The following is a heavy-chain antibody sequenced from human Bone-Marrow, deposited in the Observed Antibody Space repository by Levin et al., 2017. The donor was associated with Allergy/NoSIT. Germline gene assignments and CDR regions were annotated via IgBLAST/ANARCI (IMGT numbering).Heavy chain of an antibody. Sequence: SETLSLTCSVSGASLSSGVYYWNWIRQHPGKGLEWIGYIYFSGNTYYNPSLKSRVTLSVDTSKNQFSLTLTSVTAADTAVYYCARGREGAGVGGYFQHWGLGTLVTVAA. CDR1: GASLSSGVYY. V-gene: IGHV4-31*03. CDR3: ARGREGAGVGGYFQH. CDR2: IYFSGNT. J-gene: IGHJ1*01. D-gene: IGHD3-10*01.